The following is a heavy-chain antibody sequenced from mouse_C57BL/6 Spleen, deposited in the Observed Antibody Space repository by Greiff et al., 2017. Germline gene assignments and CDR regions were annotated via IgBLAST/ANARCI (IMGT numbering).Heavy chain of an antibody. D-gene: IGHD2-4*01. CDR3: ARTYYDYDEDAMDY. J-gene: IGHJ4*01. CDR1: GYTFTSYG. V-gene: IGHV1-81*01. Sequence: LVESGAELARPGASVKLSCKASGYTFTSYGISWVKQRTGQGLEWIGEIYPRSGNTYYNEKFKGKATLTADKSSSTAYVELRSLTSEDSAVYFCARTYYDYDEDAMDYWGQGTSVTVSS. CDR2: IYPRSGNT.